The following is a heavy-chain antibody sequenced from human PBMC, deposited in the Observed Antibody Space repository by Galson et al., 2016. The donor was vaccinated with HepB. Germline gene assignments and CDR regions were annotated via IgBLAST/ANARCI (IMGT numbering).Heavy chain of an antibody. D-gene: IGHD5-12*01. V-gene: IGHV4-39*01. CDR3: ARRSYSNYIDY. CDR2: ISHVGAI. CDR1: GGSISTTTYWY. J-gene: IGHJ4*02. Sequence: SETLSLTCTVSGGSISTTTYWYWGWIRQPPGKGLEWIGTISHVGAIYSNPSLKSRLTISRDTSRNQFSLDLSSVTAADTAVYFCARRSYSNYIDYWGQGILVSVSS.